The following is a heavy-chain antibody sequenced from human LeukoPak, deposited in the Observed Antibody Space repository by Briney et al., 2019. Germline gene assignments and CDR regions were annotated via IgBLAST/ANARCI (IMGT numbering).Heavy chain of an antibody. Sequence: ASVKVSCKASGYTFTSYAMHWVRQAPGQRLEWMGWINAGNGNTKYSQKFQGRVTITRDTSASTACMELSSLRSEDTAVYYCARVARSGSYGPYFDYWGQGTLVTVSS. CDR2: INAGNGNT. D-gene: IGHD1-26*01. J-gene: IGHJ4*02. V-gene: IGHV1-3*01. CDR3: ARVARSGSYGPYFDY. CDR1: GYTFTSYA.